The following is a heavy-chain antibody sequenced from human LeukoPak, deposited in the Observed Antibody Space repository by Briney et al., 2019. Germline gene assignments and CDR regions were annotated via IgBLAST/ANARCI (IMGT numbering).Heavy chain of an antibody. J-gene: IGHJ4*02. Sequence: PSETLSLTCTVSGGSISSGGYYWSWIRQHPGKGLEWIGYIYYSGSTYYNPSLKSRVTISLDTSKNQFSLKLSSVTAADTAVYYCARRPRYCSSTSCFIFDYWGQGTLVTVSS. CDR1: GGSISSGGYY. CDR2: IYYSGST. D-gene: IGHD2-2*01. V-gene: IGHV4-31*03. CDR3: ARRPRYCSSTSCFIFDY.